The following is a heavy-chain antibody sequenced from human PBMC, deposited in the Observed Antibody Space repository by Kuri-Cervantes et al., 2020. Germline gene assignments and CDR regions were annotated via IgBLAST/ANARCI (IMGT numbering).Heavy chain of an antibody. D-gene: IGHD2-15*01. CDR3: ARGRVAATTSYYFDF. V-gene: IGHV4-34*01. CDR1: GGSFSGYY. CDR2: INHSGST. J-gene: IGHJ4*02. Sequence: ESLKISCAVYGGSFSGYYWSWIRQPPGKGLEWIGEINHSGSTNYNPSLKSRTTISIDKSKNQFSLKLSSVTAADTAVYYCARGRVAATTSYYFDFWGQGTLVTVSS.